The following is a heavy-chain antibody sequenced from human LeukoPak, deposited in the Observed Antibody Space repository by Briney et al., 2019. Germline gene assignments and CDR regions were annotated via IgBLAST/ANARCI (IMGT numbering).Heavy chain of an antibody. Sequence: PGGSLRLSCAVSGFTISSYAMSWVRQAPGKGLEWVSAMSGSGGSTYYADSVKGRITISRDNSKNMLYLEMNSLRAEDTAVYYCAKDRLRYCSGGSCYSACDYWGQGTLVTVSS. CDR1: GFTISSYA. D-gene: IGHD2-15*01. V-gene: IGHV3-23*01. CDR2: MSGSGGST. J-gene: IGHJ4*02. CDR3: AKDRLRYCSGGSCYSACDY.